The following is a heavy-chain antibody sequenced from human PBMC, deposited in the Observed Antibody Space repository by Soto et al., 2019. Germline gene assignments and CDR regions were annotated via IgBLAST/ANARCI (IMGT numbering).Heavy chain of an antibody. J-gene: IGHJ4*02. V-gene: IGHV1-3*01. CDR1: GYTFTSYA. CDR3: ARDLPSYYDILTGYLGPLSLDY. CDR2: INAGNGNT. D-gene: IGHD3-9*01. Sequence: GASVKVSCKASGYTFTSYAMQWVRQAPGQRLEWIGWINAGNGNTNYAQKLQGRVTMTTDTYTSTAYMELRSLRSDDTAVYYCARDLPSYYDILTGYLGPLSLDYWGQGTLLTVSS.